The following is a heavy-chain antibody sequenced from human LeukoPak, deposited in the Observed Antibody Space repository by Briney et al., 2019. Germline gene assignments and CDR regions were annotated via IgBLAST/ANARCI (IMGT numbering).Heavy chain of an antibody. D-gene: IGHD6-19*01. J-gene: IGHJ5*02. Sequence: PSETLSLTCTVSGGSISSSSDYWGWIRQPPGKGLEWIGSMYHSGSTNYNPSLKSRVTISVDTSKNQFSLKLSSVTAAATAVYYCARQAITVAGLNWFDPWGQGTLVTVSS. CDR1: GGSISSSSDY. CDR2: MYHSGST. V-gene: IGHV4-39*01. CDR3: ARQAITVAGLNWFDP.